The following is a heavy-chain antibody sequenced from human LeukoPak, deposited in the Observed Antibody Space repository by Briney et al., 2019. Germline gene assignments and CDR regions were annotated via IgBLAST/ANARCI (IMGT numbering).Heavy chain of an antibody. CDR2: IYPGDSDT. V-gene: IGHV5-51*01. Sequence: GESLKISCKGSGYNFVNYWIGWVRQMPGKGLEWMGIIYPGDSDTRYSPSFQGQVTISADKSISTAYLQWSSLKASDTAIYYCARHERIGGNPYSGKDVWGQGTTVTVS. CDR3: ARHERIGGNPYSGKDV. CDR1: GYNFVNYW. J-gene: IGHJ6*02. D-gene: IGHD4-23*01.